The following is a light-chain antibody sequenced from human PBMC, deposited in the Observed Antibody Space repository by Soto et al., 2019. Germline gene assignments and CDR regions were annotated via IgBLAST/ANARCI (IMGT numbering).Light chain of an antibody. V-gene: IGLV2-8*01. CDR2: EVN. CDR3: CSYAGSNTLI. J-gene: IGLJ2*01. Sequence: QSVLTQPPSASGSPGQSVTISCTGTSSDVGIFNYVSWYQQHPDQAPKLLIFEVNKRPSGVPDRFSASKSGNTASLTVSGLQAEDEADYYCCSYAGSNTLIFGGGTKVTV. CDR1: SSDVGIFNY.